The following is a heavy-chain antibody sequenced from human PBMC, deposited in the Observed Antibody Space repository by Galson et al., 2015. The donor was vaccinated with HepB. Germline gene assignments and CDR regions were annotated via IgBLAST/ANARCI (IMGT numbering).Heavy chain of an antibody. J-gene: IGHJ4*02. CDR3: ATAPRILGATGFDY. D-gene: IGHD1-26*01. CDR2: FDPEDGET. Sequence: SVKVSCKVSGYTLTELSMHWVRQAPGKGLEWMGGFDPEDGETIYAQTFQGRVTMTEDTSTDTAYMELSSLRSEDTAVYYCATAPRILGATGFDYWGQGTLVTVSS. V-gene: IGHV1-24*01. CDR1: GYTLTELS.